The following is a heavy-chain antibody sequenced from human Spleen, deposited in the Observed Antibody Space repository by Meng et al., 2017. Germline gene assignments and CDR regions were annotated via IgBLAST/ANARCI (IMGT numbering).Heavy chain of an antibody. CDR2: IASGGST. CDR3: ARTDGYSSGWFAY. Sequence: GGSLRLSCVASGFTVNNSYMSWVRQAPGKGLEWVSVIASGGSTYYADSVKGRFTISRDNSKNTLYLQMNSLRTEDTAVYYCARTDGYSSGWFAYWGQGTLVTVSS. D-gene: IGHD6-19*01. V-gene: IGHV3-66*02. J-gene: IGHJ4*02. CDR1: GFTVNNSY.